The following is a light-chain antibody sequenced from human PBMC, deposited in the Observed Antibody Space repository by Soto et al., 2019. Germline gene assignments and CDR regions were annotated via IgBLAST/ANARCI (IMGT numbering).Light chain of an antibody. CDR1: SSDVGGYKF. V-gene: IGLV2-14*01. CDR2: DVT. Sequence: QSALTQPASVSGSPGQSITISCTGTSSDVGGYKFVSWYQQHPGKAPKLLIYDVTNRPSGVSNRFSGSKSGNTASLTISGLQAEDEADYYCGSYTSSSTRVFGTGTKLTVL. J-gene: IGLJ1*01. CDR3: GSYTSSSTRV.